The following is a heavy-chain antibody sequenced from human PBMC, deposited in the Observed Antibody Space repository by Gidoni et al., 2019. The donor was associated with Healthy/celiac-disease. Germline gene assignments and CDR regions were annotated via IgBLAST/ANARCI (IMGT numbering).Heavy chain of an antibody. CDR2: MNPNSGNT. Sequence: QVQLVQSGAEVKKPGASVKVSCKASGYTFTSYDINWVRQATGQGLEWMGWMNPNSGNTGYAQKFQGRVTMTRNTSISTAYMELSSLRSEDTAVYYCARGRWELPNYYYYGMDVWGQGTTVTVSS. J-gene: IGHJ6*02. CDR3: ARGRWELPNYYYYGMDV. V-gene: IGHV1-8*01. D-gene: IGHD1-26*01. CDR1: GYTFTSYD.